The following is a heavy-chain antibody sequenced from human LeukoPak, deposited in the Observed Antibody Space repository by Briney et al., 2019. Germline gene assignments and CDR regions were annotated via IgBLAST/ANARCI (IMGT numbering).Heavy chain of an antibody. CDR2: IKQDGREK. CDR3: ARDRSSSWYQNFDY. Sequence: PGGSLRLSCAASGFTFSSYWMSWVRQAPGKGLEWVANIKQDGREKYYVDSVKGRFTISRDNAKNSLYLQMNSLRAEDTAVYYCARDRSSSWYQNFDYWGQGTLVTVSS. J-gene: IGHJ4*02. V-gene: IGHV3-7*01. D-gene: IGHD6-13*01. CDR1: GFTFSSYW.